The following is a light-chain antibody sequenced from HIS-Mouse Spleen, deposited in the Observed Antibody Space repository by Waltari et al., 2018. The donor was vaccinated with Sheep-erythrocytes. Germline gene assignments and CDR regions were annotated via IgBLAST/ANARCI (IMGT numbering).Light chain of an antibody. CDR3: YLTDSSGNHWV. Sequence: SYELTQPPSVSVSPGQTARITCSGDALPKKYAYWYQQKSGQAPVLVIYEDSKRPSGIPGRFSGSTSGTMATLTISGAQVEDEADYYCYLTDSSGNHWVFGGGTKLTVL. V-gene: IGLV3-10*01. CDR2: EDS. CDR1: ALPKKY. J-gene: IGLJ3*02.